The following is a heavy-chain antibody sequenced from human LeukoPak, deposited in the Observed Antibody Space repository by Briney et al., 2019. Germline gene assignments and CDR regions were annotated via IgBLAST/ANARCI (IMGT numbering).Heavy chain of an antibody. CDR2: IYTSGSI. CDR3: ASSGPYNWFDP. CDR1: GRPISSYY. V-gene: IGHV4-4*07. Sequence: PSETLSLLCTVSGRPISSYYWMWIRQPAGRALEWIGRIYTSGSINYNTSLKSRVTMSVDTSKNQFSLKLSSVTAADTAVYYCASSGPYNWFDPWGQGTLVTVSS. J-gene: IGHJ5*02.